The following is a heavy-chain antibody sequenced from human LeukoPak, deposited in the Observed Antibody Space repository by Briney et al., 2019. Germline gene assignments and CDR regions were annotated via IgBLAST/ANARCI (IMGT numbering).Heavy chain of an antibody. D-gene: IGHD6-13*01. CDR3: AKGISSSRRTFDA. V-gene: IGHV3-23*01. CDR2: ISAAADST. J-gene: IGHJ5*02. Sequence: GGSLRLSCAASGFTFSSYSMNWVRQAPGKGLEWVSAISAAADSTYHADSVKGRFIISRDNSKNTLFIQMNSLRAEDTAVYYCAKGISSSRRTFDAWGQGTLVTVSS. CDR1: GFTFSSYS.